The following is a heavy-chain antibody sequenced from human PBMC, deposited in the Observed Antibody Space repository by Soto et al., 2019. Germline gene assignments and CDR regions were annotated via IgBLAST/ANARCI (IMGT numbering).Heavy chain of an antibody. V-gene: IGHV3-23*01. J-gene: IGHJ4*02. CDR1: GFTFSNYA. CDR2: ISGSGGRS. D-gene: IGHD3-16*01. CDR3: AKAYFVWSSEQPYYFDS. Sequence: EVQLLDSGGGLVQPGGSLRLSCAASGFTFSNYATSWVRQGPGKGLGWVSGISGSGGRSYYEDSVKGRFTISRDNSKSKLYLQMNSLRAEDTAVYYCAKAYFVWSSEQPYYFDSWGQGTLVTVSS.